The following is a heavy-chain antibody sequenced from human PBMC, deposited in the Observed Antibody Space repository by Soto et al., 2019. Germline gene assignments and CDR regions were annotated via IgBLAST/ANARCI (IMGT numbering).Heavy chain of an antibody. CDR1: GGSISGSY. CDR2: IYYSGST. CDR3: ARDSCSTVTMFDY. Sequence: QVQLQESGPGLVKPSETLSLTCTVSGGSISGSYWSWIRQPPGKGLEWIGYIYYSGSTNYNPSLKSRVTISVDTSKNQFSLKLSSVTAADTAVYYCARDSCSTVTMFDYWGQGTLVTVSS. V-gene: IGHV4-59*01. D-gene: IGHD4-17*01. J-gene: IGHJ4*02.